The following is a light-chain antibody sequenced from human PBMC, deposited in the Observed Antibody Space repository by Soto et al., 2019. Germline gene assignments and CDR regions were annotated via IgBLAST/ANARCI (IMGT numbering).Light chain of an antibody. Sequence: EIVLTQSPGTLSLSPGERATLSCRASQSVSSSYLAWYQQKPGQAPRLPIYGASTRATGIPDRFSGRGSGTDFTLTISRLEPEDFAVYYCHQYDGSSYTFGQGTKLEIK. V-gene: IGKV3-20*01. CDR3: HQYDGSSYT. CDR2: GAS. J-gene: IGKJ2*01. CDR1: QSVSSSY.